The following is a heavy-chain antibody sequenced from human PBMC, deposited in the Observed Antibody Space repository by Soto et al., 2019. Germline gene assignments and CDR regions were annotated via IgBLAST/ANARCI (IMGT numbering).Heavy chain of an antibody. Sequence: EVQLLESGGGLVQPGGSLRLSCVGSGFTFCIHGMTWVRQAPGQGLESVSALSAIGGATFYADSVKGRFTISRDNSKNTVYLQMNSLRADDTAVYYCAKGGSRSYNSELDSWGQGTLVTVSS. CDR2: LSAIGGAT. CDR3: AKGGSRSYNSELDS. D-gene: IGHD1-26*01. CDR1: GFTFCIHG. J-gene: IGHJ4*02. V-gene: IGHV3-23*01.